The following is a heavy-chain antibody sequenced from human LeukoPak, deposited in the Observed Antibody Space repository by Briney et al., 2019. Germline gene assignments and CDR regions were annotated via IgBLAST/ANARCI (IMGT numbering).Heavy chain of an antibody. J-gene: IGHJ4*02. CDR3: ASASSHRIAAGGDY. D-gene: IGHD6-13*01. CDR1: GFTFSNYW. Sequence: GGSLRLSCAASGFTFSNYWMHWVRQAPGKGLLWVSRINSDGSSRNYADSVKGRFTISGDNAKNTLYLQMNSLRAEDTAVYYCASASSHRIAAGGDYWGQGTLVTVSS. CDR2: INSDGSSR. V-gene: IGHV3-74*01.